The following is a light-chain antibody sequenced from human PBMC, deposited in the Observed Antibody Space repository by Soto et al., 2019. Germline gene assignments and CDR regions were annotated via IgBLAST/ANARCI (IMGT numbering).Light chain of an antibody. V-gene: IGLV2-14*01. CDR2: EVS. CDR3: TSYTNINYVI. Sequence: QSVLTQPASVSGSPGQSITISCTGTSSDVGGYNYVSWYQQHPGKAPKLMIYEVSNRPSGVSNRFSGSKSGNTASLTISGLQAEDEADYYCTSYTNINYVIFGGGTKLTVL. J-gene: IGLJ2*01. CDR1: SSDVGGYNY.